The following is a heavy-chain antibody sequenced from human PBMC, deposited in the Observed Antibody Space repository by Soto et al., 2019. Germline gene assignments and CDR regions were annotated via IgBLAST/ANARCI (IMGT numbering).Heavy chain of an antibody. V-gene: IGHV4-4*07. J-gene: IGHJ6*02. CDR3: ARVPEAVAATEGYYGLDV. Sequence: PETLSLTRSVSVVSITGYDWSWIRQSAGGGRERMGRINTDGLSTFSPSFKSRLTMSLDTSKNQVSLRLISVTAAATAVFFCARVPEAVAATEGYYGLDVWGPGTTGTVSS. CDR2: INTDGLS. CDR1: VVSITGYD. D-gene: IGHD2-15*01.